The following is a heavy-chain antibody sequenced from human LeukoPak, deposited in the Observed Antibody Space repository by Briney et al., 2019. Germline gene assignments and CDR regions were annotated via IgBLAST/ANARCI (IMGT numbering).Heavy chain of an antibody. CDR1: GGSISNYY. Sequence: SETLSLTCTVSGGSISNYYWSWIRQPPGKGLEWIGYIYDSGSTDYNPSLKSRVTITVDTSKNQFFLKLNSVTAADTAVYYCARTRIVVVPAARDAFDIWGQGTMVTVSS. J-gene: IGHJ3*02. V-gene: IGHV4-59*12. CDR3: ARTRIVVVPAARDAFDI. CDR2: IYDSGST. D-gene: IGHD2-2*01.